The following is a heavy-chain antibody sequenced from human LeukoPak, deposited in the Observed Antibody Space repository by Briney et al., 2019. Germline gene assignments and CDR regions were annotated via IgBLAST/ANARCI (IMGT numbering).Heavy chain of an antibody. Sequence: PGGSLRLSCAASGFPFSSYGMYWVRQTPDKGLQWVAYLRKDATYSNYADSARGRFTISRDNSKNTLDLQMSSLRVEDTAVYYCASGGPTRGTLAYWGQGTLVTVSS. D-gene: IGHD1-26*01. CDR3: ASGGPTRGTLAY. J-gene: IGHJ4*02. V-gene: IGHV3-30*02. CDR1: GFPFSSYG. CDR2: LRKDATYS.